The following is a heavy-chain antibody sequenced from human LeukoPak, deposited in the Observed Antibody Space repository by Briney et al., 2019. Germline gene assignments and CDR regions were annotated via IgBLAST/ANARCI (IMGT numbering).Heavy chain of an antibody. D-gene: IGHD2-2*01. V-gene: IGHV1-2*02. J-gene: IGHJ3*02. Sequence: ASVKVSCKASGYTFTGYYMHWVGQAPGQGLEWMGWINPKSGGTNYAQKFQGRVTMTRDTSISTAYMELSRLRSDDTAVYYCARMLVVVPAAIGVKAFDIWGQGTMVTVSS. CDR3: ARMLVVVPAAIGVKAFDI. CDR1: GYTFTGYY. CDR2: INPKSGGT.